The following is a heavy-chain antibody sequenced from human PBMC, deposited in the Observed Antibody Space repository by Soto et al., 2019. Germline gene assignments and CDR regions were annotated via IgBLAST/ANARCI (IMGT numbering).Heavy chain of an antibody. CDR3: ARDYYRFNSGYGFSMDV. Sequence: QVQLVESGGGVVQPGRSLRLFCAASGFTFSSYAMHWVRQAPGKGLEWVAVISYDGSYKYYADSVKGRFTISRDNSKNTLYLQMNSLRAEDTAVYYCARDYYRFNSGYGFSMDVWGQGTTVTVSS. CDR2: ISYDGSYK. CDR1: GFTFSSYA. V-gene: IGHV3-30-3*01. J-gene: IGHJ6*02. D-gene: IGHD5-12*01.